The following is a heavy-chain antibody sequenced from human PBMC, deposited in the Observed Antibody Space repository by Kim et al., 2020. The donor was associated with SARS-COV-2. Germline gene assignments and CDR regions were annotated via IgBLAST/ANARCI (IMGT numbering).Heavy chain of an antibody. CDR1: GFTFSSYE. CDR2: ISSSGSTI. D-gene: IGHD4-4*01. J-gene: IGHJ6*03. Sequence: GGSLRLSCAASGFTFSSYEMNWVRQAPGKGLEWVSYISSSGSTIYYADSVKGRFTISRDNAKNSLYLQMNSLRAEDTAVYYCARDRSTAYYYMDVWGKGTTVTVAS. V-gene: IGHV3-48*03. CDR3: ARDRSTAYYYMDV.